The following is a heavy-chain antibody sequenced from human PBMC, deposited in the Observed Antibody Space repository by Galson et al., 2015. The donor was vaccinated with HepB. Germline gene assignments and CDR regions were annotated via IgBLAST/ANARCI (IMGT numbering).Heavy chain of an antibody. CDR3: RSHSHPLDAFDI. J-gene: IGHJ3*02. CDR2: IDPSDSYT. V-gene: IGHV5-10-1*01. Sequence: QSGAEVKKPGESLRISCTGSGYSFTSYWISWVRQMPGKGLAWMGRIDPSDSYTNYSPSFQGHVTISADKSISTAYLQWSSLKASDPAMYYCRSHSHPLDAFDIWGQGTMVTVSS. CDR1: GYSFTSYW.